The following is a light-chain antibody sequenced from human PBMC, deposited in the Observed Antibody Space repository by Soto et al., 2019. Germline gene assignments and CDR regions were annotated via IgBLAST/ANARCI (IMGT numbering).Light chain of an antibody. CDR1: SSNIGNNY. Sequence: QSVLTQPPSVSAAPGQKVTISCSGSSSNIGNNYVFWYQQLPGTAPQLLIYDNDKRPSGIPDRFSGSKSGTSATLGITGLQTGDEADYYCATWDSSLSAGVFGGGTKVTVL. V-gene: IGLV1-51*01. J-gene: IGLJ2*01. CDR2: DND. CDR3: ATWDSSLSAGV.